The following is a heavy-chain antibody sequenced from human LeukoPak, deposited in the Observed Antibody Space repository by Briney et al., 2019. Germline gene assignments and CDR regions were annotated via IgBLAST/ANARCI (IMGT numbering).Heavy chain of an antibody. CDR3: ARARVVVVATEFDY. J-gene: IGHJ4*02. V-gene: IGHV3-21*01. Sequence: GGSLRLSCAASGFTFSSYSMNWVRQAPGKGLEWVSSISSSSSYIYYADSVKGRFTISRDNAKNSLYLQMNSLRAEDTAVYYCARARVVVVATEFDYWGQGTLVTVSS. D-gene: IGHD2-15*01. CDR2: ISSSSSYI. CDR1: GFTFSSYS.